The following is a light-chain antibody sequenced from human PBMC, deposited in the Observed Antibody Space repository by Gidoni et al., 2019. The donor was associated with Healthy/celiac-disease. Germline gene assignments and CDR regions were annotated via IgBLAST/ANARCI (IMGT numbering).Light chain of an antibody. CDR3: QQRSNWPTWT. J-gene: IGKJ1*01. CDR2: DAS. CDR1: QSVSSY. Sequence: EIVLTQSPATLSLSPGERATLSCRASQSVSSYLAWYQQKPGQAPRLLIYDASNRATGIPARFSGRGSGTDFTLTISSLEPEEFAVYYCQQRSNWPTWTFGQGTKVEIK. V-gene: IGKV3-11*01.